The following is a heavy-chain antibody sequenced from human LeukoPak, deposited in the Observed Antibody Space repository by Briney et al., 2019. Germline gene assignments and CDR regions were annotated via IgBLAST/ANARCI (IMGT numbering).Heavy chain of an antibody. D-gene: IGHD3-9*01. CDR3: ASNGNILTGYQDY. CDR1: GFTFSSYS. J-gene: IGHJ4*02. V-gene: IGHV3-48*01. CDR2: ISSSSSTI. Sequence: GGSLRLSRAASGFTFSSYSMNWVRQAPGKGLEWVSYISSSSSTIYYADSVKGRFTISRDNAKNSLYLQMNSLRAEDTAVYYCASNGNILTGYQDYWGQGTLVTVSS.